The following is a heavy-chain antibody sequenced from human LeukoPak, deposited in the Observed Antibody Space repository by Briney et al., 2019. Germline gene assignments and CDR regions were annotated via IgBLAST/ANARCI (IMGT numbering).Heavy chain of an antibody. D-gene: IGHD2-21*02. V-gene: IGHV1-2*02. Sequence: GASVKVSCKASGYTFSDFHMHWVRQAPGQGLEWMGWINPKSGGTNYAQKFQGRVTMTRDTSISTVYMELSRLRSEDTAVYYCARTAYCGGDCYDAFDIWGQGTMVTVSS. CDR3: ARTAYCGGDCYDAFDI. CDR1: GYTFSDFH. CDR2: INPKSGGT. J-gene: IGHJ3*02.